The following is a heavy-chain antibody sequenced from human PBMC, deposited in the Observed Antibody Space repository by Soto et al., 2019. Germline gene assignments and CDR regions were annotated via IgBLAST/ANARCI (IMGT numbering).Heavy chain of an antibody. J-gene: IGHJ4*02. CDR2: IYYSGST. D-gene: IGHD3-9*01. V-gene: IGHV4-39*01. Sequence: QLQLQESGPGLVKPSETLSLTCTVSGGSISSSSYYWGWIRQPPGKGLEWIGSIYYSGSTYYNPSLKSRVTISVDTSKNQFSLKLSSVTAADTAVYYCARRPILTGVDYWGQGTLVTVSS. CDR3: ARRPILTGVDY. CDR1: GGSISSSSYY.